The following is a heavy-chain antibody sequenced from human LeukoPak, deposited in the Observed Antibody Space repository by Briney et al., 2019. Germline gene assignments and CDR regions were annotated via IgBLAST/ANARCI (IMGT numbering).Heavy chain of an antibody. CDR3: TTDRMTRNGFFDH. CDR1: GFSFRDAY. Sequence: PGGSLRLSCTTSGFSFRDAYMSWVRQAPGKGLEWVGRVKSRADGGSTDYAGPIKGRFSISRDDSKNIVYLQMDSLKTDDTAVYHCTTDRMTRNGFFDHWGQGMQVIVSS. CDR2: VKSRADGGST. V-gene: IGHV3-15*01. D-gene: IGHD1-1*01. J-gene: IGHJ4*02.